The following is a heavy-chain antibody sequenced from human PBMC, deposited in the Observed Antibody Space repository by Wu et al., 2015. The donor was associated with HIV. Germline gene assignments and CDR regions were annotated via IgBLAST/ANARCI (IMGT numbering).Heavy chain of an antibody. V-gene: IGHV1-2*02. CDR1: GYTFGAFY. CDR3: VIDRRDGSGNHYRDY. CDR2: INPHSADT. Sequence: QVQLVQSGAEAKKPGASVKVSCEASGYTFGAFYIHWVRQAPGQGLEWMGWINPHSADTNYAKQFQDRVTITTDESTTTACMEVSSLRSEDTAVYYCVIDRRDGSGNHYRDYWGQGTLVTVSS. D-gene: IGHD3-10*01. J-gene: IGHJ4*02.